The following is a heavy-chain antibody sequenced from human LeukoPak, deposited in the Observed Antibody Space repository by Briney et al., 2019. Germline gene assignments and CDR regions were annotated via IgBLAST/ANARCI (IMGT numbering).Heavy chain of an antibody. CDR3: ARGERGWNYYMDV. CDR1: GGTFSSYA. V-gene: IGHV1-69*05. J-gene: IGHJ6*03. D-gene: IGHD2-15*01. CDR2: IIPIFGTA. Sequence: SVKVSCKASGGTFSSYAISWVRQAPGQGLEWMGGIIPIFGTANYAQKFQGRVTITTDESTSTAYMELSSLRSEDMAVYYCARGERGWNYYMDVWGKGTTVTVSS.